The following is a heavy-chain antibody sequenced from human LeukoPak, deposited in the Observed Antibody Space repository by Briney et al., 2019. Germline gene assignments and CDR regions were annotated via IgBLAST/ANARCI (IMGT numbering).Heavy chain of an antibody. CDR3: ARVGSDYYDSSGYFDY. CDR1: GGSISSYY. D-gene: IGHD3-22*01. Sequence: SETLSLTCTVSGGSISSYYWSWIRQPPGKGLEWIGYIYYSGSTYYNPSLKSRVTISVDTSKNQFSLKLSSVTAADTAVYYCARVGSDYYDSSGYFDYWGQGTLVTVSS. CDR2: IYYSGST. V-gene: IGHV4-59*08. J-gene: IGHJ4*02.